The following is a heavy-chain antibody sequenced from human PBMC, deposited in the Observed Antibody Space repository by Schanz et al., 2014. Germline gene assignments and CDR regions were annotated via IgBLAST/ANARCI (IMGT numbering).Heavy chain of an antibody. CDR1: GLNFDYYG. CDR3: AKAGSGWSTAGYYY. CDR2: ISGSGGDT. Sequence: EVQLVESGGGLVQPGGSLRLSCATSGLNFDYYGMNWVRQAPGKGLEWVSTISGSGGDTYPADSVKGRFTISRDNSNNTLYLQMKSLRAEDTAVYYCAKAGSGWSTAGYYYWGQGTLVTVSS. J-gene: IGHJ4*02. V-gene: IGHV3-23*04. D-gene: IGHD6-19*01.